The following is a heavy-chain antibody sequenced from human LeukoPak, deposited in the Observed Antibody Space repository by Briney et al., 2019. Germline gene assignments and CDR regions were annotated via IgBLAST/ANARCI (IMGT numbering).Heavy chain of an antibody. J-gene: IGHJ6*03. V-gene: IGHV1-2*02. Sequence: ASVKVSCKASGYTFTGYYMHWVRQAPGQGLEWMGWINPNSGGTNYAQKFQGRVTMTRDTSISTAYMELRSLRSDDTAVYYCARDISSYDFWSGYYPDYMDVWGKGTTVTVSS. D-gene: IGHD3-3*01. CDR1: GYTFTGYY. CDR3: ARDISSYDFWSGYYPDYMDV. CDR2: INPNSGGT.